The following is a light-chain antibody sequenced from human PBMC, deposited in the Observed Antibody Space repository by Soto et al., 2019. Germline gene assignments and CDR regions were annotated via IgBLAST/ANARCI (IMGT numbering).Light chain of an antibody. CDR2: EVT. V-gene: IGLV2-8*01. Sequence: QSVLTRPPSASGSPGQSLTISCTGTSSDVGSYNYVSWYQQRPGKAPKLVIYEVTKRPSGVPDRFSGSKSGSTASLTVSGLQADDEAEYYCASYAGSNLFVFGSGTKLTVL. CDR1: SSDVGSYNY. CDR3: ASYAGSNLFV. J-gene: IGLJ1*01.